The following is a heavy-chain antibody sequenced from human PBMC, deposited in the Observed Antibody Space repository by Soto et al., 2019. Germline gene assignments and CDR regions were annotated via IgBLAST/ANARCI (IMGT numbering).Heavy chain of an antibody. D-gene: IGHD2-2*01. CDR3: ANSKYPSMTLGYYYGMDV. Sequence: HPGGSLRLSCAASGFTFSSYAMSWVRQAPGKGLEWVSAISGSGGSTYYADSVKGRFTISRDNSKNTLYLQMNSLRAEDTAVYYCANSKYPSMTLGYYYGMDVWGQGTTVTVSS. J-gene: IGHJ6*02. CDR1: GFTFSSYA. CDR2: ISGSGGST. V-gene: IGHV3-23*01.